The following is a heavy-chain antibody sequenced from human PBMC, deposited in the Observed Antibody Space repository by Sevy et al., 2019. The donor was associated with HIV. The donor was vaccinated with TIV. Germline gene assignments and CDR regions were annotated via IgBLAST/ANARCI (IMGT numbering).Heavy chain of an antibody. CDR3: ARDWGDDFDDRRASYYYFYGMDV. CDR1: GFTFRNAW. D-gene: IGHD4-17*01. CDR2: IRNDPDGGTT. V-gene: IGHV3-15*01. Sequence: GGSLRLSCTASGFTFRNAWMTWVRQVPGKGLEWVGRIRNDPDGGTTDYAAPVRGRFTISRDNAKNSLYLQMNSLRADDTAVYYCARDWGDDFDDRRASYYYFYGMDVWGQGTTVTVSS. J-gene: IGHJ6*02.